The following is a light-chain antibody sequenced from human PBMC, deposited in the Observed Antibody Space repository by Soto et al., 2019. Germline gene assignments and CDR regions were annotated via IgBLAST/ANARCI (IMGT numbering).Light chain of an antibody. Sequence: EIVLTQSPATLSLSPGDGATLSCRASQSVAKYLVWYQQKPCQSPRLLIYETSERASGVPARFSGSGSGTDFTLTISSLEPEDFASYYCQQRVSGPWTFGQGTRVEF. J-gene: IGKJ1*01. V-gene: IGKV3-11*01. CDR1: QSVAKY. CDR2: ETS. CDR3: QQRVSGPWT.